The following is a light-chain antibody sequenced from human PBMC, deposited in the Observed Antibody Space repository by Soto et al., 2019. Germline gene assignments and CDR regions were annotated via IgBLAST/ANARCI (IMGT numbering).Light chain of an antibody. CDR3: QHYYNTPWT. Sequence: DIVMTQSPDSLAVSLGERATVNCKSSQSVLHRSSNKNFLAWYQQKPGQPPKLLISWASTRESGVADRFSGSGSETDFARTISSLQAEDVAVYFCQHYYNTPWTFGQGTKVEIK. J-gene: IGKJ1*01. CDR2: WAS. CDR1: QSVLHRSSNKNF. V-gene: IGKV4-1*01.